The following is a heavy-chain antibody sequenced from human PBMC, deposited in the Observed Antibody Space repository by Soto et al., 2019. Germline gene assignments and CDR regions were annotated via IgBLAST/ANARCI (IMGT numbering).Heavy chain of an antibody. J-gene: IGHJ4*02. Sequence: ASVKVSCKASGYTFTSYGISWVRQAPGQGLEWMGWISAYNGNTNYAQKLQGRVTMTTDTSTSTAYMELRSLRSEDTAVYYCARTGSYYDSSGYYYLDYWGQGTLVTVSS. CDR2: ISAYNGNT. CDR1: GYTFTSYG. CDR3: ARTGSYYDSSGYYYLDY. V-gene: IGHV1-18*01. D-gene: IGHD3-22*01.